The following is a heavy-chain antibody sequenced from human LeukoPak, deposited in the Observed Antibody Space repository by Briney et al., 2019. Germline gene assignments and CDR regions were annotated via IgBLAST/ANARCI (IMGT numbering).Heavy chain of an antibody. D-gene: IGHD2-2*02. CDR2: INSDGTIT. CDR3: ARGTALQDY. J-gene: IGHJ4*02. V-gene: IGHV3-74*01. Sequence: GGSLRLSCAASGFTFSPYWMHWVRQVPGKGLVWVSDINSDGTITHYADSVKGRFTVSRDNAQDTLYLQMNSLRAEDTAVYYCARGTALQDYWGQGTLVTVSP. CDR1: GFTFSPYW.